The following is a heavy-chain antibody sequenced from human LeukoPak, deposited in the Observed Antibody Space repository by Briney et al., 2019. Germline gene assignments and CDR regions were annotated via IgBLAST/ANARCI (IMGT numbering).Heavy chain of an antibody. CDR3: ARSFDC. V-gene: IGHV3-48*03. J-gene: IGHJ4*02. Sequence: GGSLRLSCAASGFTFSNYEMSWVRQAPGKGLEWVSSISSSGSTIEYADSVKGRFTISRDNAKNSLFLQMNSLRAEDTAVYYCARSFDCWGQGTLVTVSS. CDR1: GFTFSNYE. CDR2: ISSSGSTI.